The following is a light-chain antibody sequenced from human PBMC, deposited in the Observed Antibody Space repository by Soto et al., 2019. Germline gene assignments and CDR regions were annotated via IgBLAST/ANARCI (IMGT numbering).Light chain of an antibody. CDR1: QSVRRN. CDR2: GAS. CDR3: QQYHDWPWT. J-gene: IGKJ1*01. Sequence: EIVTTQTPATLSVSPGGRCTLSCRAIQSVRRNLVWYQQKPGKAPRLLFYGASTRATGIPARFSGSGSGTEFTLTISSLQSEDFALYYCQQYHDWPWTFGQGTKVDIK. V-gene: IGKV3-15*01.